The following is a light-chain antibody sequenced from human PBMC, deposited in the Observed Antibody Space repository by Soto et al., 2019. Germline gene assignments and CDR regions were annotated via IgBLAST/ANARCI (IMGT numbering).Light chain of an antibody. CDR2: EVN. V-gene: IGLV2-14*01. Sequence: QSVLTQPASVSGSPGQSITISCTGTSSDVGGYNFVSWYQQYPGTAPKVMIYEVNNRPSGVSDRFSGSKSGNTASLTISGLQAEDGADYYCSSYTTSSTLVFGTGTKVTVL. CDR3: SSYTTSSTLV. CDR1: SSDVGGYNF. J-gene: IGLJ1*01.